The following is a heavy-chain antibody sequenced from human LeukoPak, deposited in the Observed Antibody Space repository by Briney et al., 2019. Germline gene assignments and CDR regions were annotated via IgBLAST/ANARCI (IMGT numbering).Heavy chain of an antibody. J-gene: IGHJ4*02. Sequence: SETLSLTCTVSGGSISSYYWSWIRQPPGKGLEWIGYIYYSGSTNYNPSLKSRVTISVDTSKNQFSLKLSSVTAADTAMYYCARLPTPMVRVVDFDYWGQGTLVTVSS. D-gene: IGHD3-10*01. V-gene: IGHV4-59*01. CDR3: ARLPTPMVRVVDFDY. CDR2: IYYSGST. CDR1: GGSISSYY.